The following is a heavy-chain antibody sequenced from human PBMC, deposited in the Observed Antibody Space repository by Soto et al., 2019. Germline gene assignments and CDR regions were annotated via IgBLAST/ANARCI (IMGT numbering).Heavy chain of an antibody. D-gene: IGHD3-16*01. CDR1: AFTFSSYW. J-gene: IGHJ3*02. CDR2: IKQDGSEK. CDR3: ARDLFEAARRGEYAFDI. Sequence: GSLRLSCAASAFTFSSYWMSWVRQAPGKGLEWVANIKQDGSEKYYVDSVKSRFTISRDNAKNSLYLQMNSLRAEDTAVYYCARDLFEAARRGEYAFDIWGQGTMVTV. V-gene: IGHV3-7*03.